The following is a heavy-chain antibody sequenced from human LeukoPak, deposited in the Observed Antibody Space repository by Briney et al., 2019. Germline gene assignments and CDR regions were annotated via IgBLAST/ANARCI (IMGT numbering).Heavy chain of an antibody. Sequence: SETLSLTCTVSGGSISYYYWSWIRQPAGKGLEWIGSIYYSGSAYYNPSLKSRVTISVDTSKNQFSLKLSSVTAADTAVYYCARHVGPGSFFEYWGQGTLVTVSS. CDR2: IYYSGSA. D-gene: IGHD3-10*01. CDR3: ARHVGPGSFFEY. J-gene: IGHJ4*02. CDR1: GGSISYYY. V-gene: IGHV4-59*05.